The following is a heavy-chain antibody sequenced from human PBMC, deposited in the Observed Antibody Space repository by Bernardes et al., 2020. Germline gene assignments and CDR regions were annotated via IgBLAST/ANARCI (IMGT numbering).Heavy chain of an antibody. CDR2: ISGSGGST. J-gene: IGHJ3*02. CDR3: ANLHDAFDI. V-gene: IGHV3-23*01. Sequence: VGSLRLSCAASGFTFRSSAMSWVRQAPGKGLEWVSAISGSGGSTYYADSVKGRFTISRDNSKNTLYLQMNSLRAEDTAVYYCANLHDAFDIWGQGTMVTVSS. CDR1: GFTFRSSA.